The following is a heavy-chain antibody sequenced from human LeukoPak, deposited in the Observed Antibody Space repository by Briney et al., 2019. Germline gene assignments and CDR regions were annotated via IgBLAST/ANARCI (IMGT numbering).Heavy chain of an antibody. CDR3: ASPIHLVGATKWDYFDY. J-gene: IGHJ4*02. D-gene: IGHD1-26*01. CDR1: GYTFTGYY. Sequence: ASVKVSCKASGYTFTGYYMHWVRQAPGQGLEWMGWINPNSGGTNYAQKFQGRVTMTRDTSISTAYMELSRLRSDDTAVYYCASPIHLVGATKWDYFDYWGQGTLVTVSS. CDR2: INPNSGGT. V-gene: IGHV1-2*02.